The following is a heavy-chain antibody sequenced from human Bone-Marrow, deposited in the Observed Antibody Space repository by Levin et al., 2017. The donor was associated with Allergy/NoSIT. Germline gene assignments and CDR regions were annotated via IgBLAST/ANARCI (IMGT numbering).Heavy chain of an antibody. CDR1: GGSISSGDDY. D-gene: IGHD3-22*01. CDR2: ISNSGIT. Sequence: SETLSLTCTVSGGSISSGDDYWSWIRQPPGKGLEWIGYISNSGITYYNPSLKSRVTISVDTSKNQFSLKLSSVTAADTAVYYCASGLYYDSSGYYYTPPFFDYWGQGTLVTVSS. J-gene: IGHJ4*02. CDR3: ASGLYYDSSGYYYTPPFFDY. V-gene: IGHV4-30-4*01.